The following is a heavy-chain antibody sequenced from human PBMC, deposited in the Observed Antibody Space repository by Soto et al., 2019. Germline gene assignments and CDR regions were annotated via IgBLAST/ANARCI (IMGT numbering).Heavy chain of an antibody. J-gene: IGHJ5*02. CDR3: ARVAPPPTYSSPNKNWFDP. CDR1: GGSISSYY. D-gene: IGHD6-13*01. CDR2: IYYSGST. V-gene: IGHV4-59*01. Sequence: PSETLSLTCTVSGGSISSYYWSWIRQPPGKGLEWIGYIYYSGSTNYNPSLKSRVTISVDTSKNQFSLKLSSVTAADTAVYYCARVAPPPTYSSPNKNWFDPWGQGTLVTVSS.